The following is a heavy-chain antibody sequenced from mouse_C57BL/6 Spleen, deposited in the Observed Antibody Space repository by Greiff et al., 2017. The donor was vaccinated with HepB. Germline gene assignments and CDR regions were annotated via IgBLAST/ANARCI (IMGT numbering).Heavy chain of an antibody. CDR2: IDPEDGET. V-gene: IGHV14-2*01. J-gene: IGHJ1*03. CDR1: GFNIKDYY. CDR3: ARPSTVVATDWYFDV. Sequence: VQLQQSGAELVKPGASVKLSCTASGFNIKDYYMHWVKQRTEQGLEWIGRIDPEDGETKYAPKFQGNATITADTSSNTAYLQLSSLTSEDTAVYYCARPSTVVATDWYFDVWGTGTTVTVSS. D-gene: IGHD1-1*01.